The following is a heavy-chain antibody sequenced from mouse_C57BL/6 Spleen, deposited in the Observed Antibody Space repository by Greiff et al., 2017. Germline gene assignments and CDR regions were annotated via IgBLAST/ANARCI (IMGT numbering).Heavy chain of an antibody. D-gene: IGHD1-1*01. V-gene: IGHV1-81*01. CDR1: GYTFTSYG. J-gene: IGHJ1*03. CDR2: IYPRSGNT. CDR3: AREGVTTVVATPWYFDV. Sequence: VKMMESGAELARPGASVKLSCKASGYTFTSYGISWVKQRTGQGLEWIGEIYPRSGNTYYNEKFKGKATLTADKSSSTAYMELRSLTSEDSAVYFCAREGVTTVVATPWYFDVWGTGTTVTVSS.